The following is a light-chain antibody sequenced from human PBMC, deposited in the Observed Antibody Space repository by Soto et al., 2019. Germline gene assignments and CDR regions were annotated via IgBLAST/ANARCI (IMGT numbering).Light chain of an antibody. Sequence: EIVMTQSPATLSVSPGERVTLSCRASQSVSSNLVWYHQKPGQAPRLLIYDASTRATGIPARYSGSGSGTEFNFTISSLQYEDFAVYFCQQYNKWPRTFGQGTKVDIK. CDR1: QSVSSN. J-gene: IGKJ1*01. CDR3: QQYNKWPRT. CDR2: DAS. V-gene: IGKV3-15*01.